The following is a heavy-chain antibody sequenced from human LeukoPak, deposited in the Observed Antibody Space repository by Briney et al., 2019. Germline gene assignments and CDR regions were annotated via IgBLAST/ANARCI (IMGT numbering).Heavy chain of an antibody. CDR3: ASHSGYDTYNWFDP. D-gene: IGHD5-12*01. CDR1: GGSISSGDYY. CDR2: IYYSGST. J-gene: IGHJ5*02. V-gene: IGHV4-30-4*01. Sequence: SETLSLTCTVSGGSISSGDYYWSWIRQPPGKGLEWIGYIYYSGSTYYNPSLKSRVTMSVDTSKNQFSLELSSVTAADTAVYYCASHSGYDTYNWFDPWGQGTLVTVSS.